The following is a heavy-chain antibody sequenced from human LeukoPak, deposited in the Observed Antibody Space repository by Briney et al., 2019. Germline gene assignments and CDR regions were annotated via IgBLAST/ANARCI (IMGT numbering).Heavy chain of an antibody. CDR3: TTVIPRYCSGGSCLNDY. Sequence: GGSLRLSCAASGFTFSNAWMSWVRQAPGEGLEWVGRIKSKTDGGTTDYAAPVKGRFTISRDDSKNTLYLQMNSLKTEDTAVYYCTTVIPRYCSGGSCLNDYWGQGTLVTVSS. V-gene: IGHV3-15*01. D-gene: IGHD2-15*01. J-gene: IGHJ4*02. CDR1: GFTFSNAW. CDR2: IKSKTDGGTT.